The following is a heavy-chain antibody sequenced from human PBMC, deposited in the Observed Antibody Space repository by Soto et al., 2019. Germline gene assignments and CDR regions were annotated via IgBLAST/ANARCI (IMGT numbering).Heavy chain of an antibody. CDR2: IYYTGTT. V-gene: IGHV4-30-4*01. CDR3: ARDPISTYYDILTGYSDYYYYGMDV. Sequence: SETLSLTCTVSGGSISAGDYYWNWIRQPPGKGLEWIGYIYYTGTTKYNPSLKSRATLSVDTSKNRFSLKLSSVTAADTAVYYCARDPISTYYDILTGYSDYYYYGMDVWGQGTTVTVS. D-gene: IGHD3-9*01. CDR1: GGSISAGDYY. J-gene: IGHJ6*02.